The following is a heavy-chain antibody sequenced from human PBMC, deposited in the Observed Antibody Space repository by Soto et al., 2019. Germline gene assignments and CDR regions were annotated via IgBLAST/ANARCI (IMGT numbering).Heavy chain of an antibody. V-gene: IGHV4-38-2*01. Sequence: SEPKRLPKGVSEGTSIGLYHWGWIRQTPGRGLEWIASIYHTGTTYYTPSLESRVTISVYTSKNQFSLKLSSVTAADTAVYYCARAREHYDSSGYCGNGFDPWGQGTLVTV. CDR3: ARAREHYDSSGYCGNGFDP. J-gene: IGHJ5*02. D-gene: IGHD3-22*01. CDR2: IYHTGTT. CDR1: EGTSIGLYH.